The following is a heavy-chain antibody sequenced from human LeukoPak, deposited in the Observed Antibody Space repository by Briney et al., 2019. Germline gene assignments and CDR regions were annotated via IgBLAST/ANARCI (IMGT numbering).Heavy chain of an antibody. CDR2: LNPGGGTT. CDR3: ARGGFTTMVRGVIITLDAFDI. Sequence: GASVKVSCKASGYSFTNYYLHWVRQAPGQGFEWMGILNPGGGTTTYAQKFQGRVTMTRDTSTSTVYMELSSLRSEDTAVYYCARGGFTTMVRGVIITLDAFDIWGQGTMVTVSS. CDR1: GYSFTNYY. D-gene: IGHD3-10*01. V-gene: IGHV1-46*01. J-gene: IGHJ3*02.